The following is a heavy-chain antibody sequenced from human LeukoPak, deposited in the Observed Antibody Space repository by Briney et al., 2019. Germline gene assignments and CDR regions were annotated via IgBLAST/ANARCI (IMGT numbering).Heavy chain of an antibody. CDR3: ASDRFYFGV. J-gene: IGHJ4*02. V-gene: IGHV3-66*01. CDR1: GFTVTSNY. D-gene: IGHD3-16*01. Sequence: GGSLRLSCVVSGFTVTSNYMSWVRQAPGKGLEWVSVIYSGGDTYYADSVKGRFTISRDTSKNSLYLQMNSLRAEDTAVYYCASDRFYFGVWGQGTLVTVSS. CDR2: IYSGGDT.